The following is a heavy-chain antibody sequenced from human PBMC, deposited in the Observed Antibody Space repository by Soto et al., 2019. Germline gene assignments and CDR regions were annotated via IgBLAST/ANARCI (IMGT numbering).Heavy chain of an antibody. Sequence: GASVKVSCKASGYTFTSYGISWVRQAPGQGLEWMGWISAYNGNTNYAQKLQGRVTMTTDTSTSTAYMELRSLRSDDTAVYYCARDKRWLQLDWLDPWGQGTLVTVSS. V-gene: IGHV1-18*01. J-gene: IGHJ5*02. CDR1: GYTFTSYG. D-gene: IGHD5-12*01. CDR2: ISAYNGNT. CDR3: ARDKRWLQLDWLDP.